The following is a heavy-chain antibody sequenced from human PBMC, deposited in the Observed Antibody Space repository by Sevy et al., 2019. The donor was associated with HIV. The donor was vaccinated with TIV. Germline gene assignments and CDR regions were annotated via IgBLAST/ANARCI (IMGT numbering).Heavy chain of an antibody. CDR3: ARAGDDYCTESDCNKNWFDP. D-gene: IGHD2-8*02. Sequence: GGSLRLSCAASGFTFSDYYMGRFRQAPGKGLEWVSYISSSGALVFYADSVEGRFTISRDNAKNSLFLQMNSLRAEDTAIYYCARAGDDYCTESDCNKNWFDPWGQGTLVTVSS. CDR2: ISSSGALV. V-gene: IGHV3-11*01. CDR1: GFTFSDYY. J-gene: IGHJ5*02.